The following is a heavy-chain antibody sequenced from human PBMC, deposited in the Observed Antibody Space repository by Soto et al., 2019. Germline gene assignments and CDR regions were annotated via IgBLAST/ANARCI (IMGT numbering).Heavy chain of an antibody. V-gene: IGHV3-23*01. Sequence: PGGSLRLPCVASGITFSDSVMAWVRQHPAQGLEWLSVMSGDGRTRYALSVAGRFTISRDNSKNTLYLQMRSLRAGDAAAYYCVKWHTSNFDSLPFTGFDFWGQGTQVTVSS. CDR1: GITFSDSV. CDR3: VKWHTSNFDSLPFTGFDF. J-gene: IGHJ4*02. D-gene: IGHD3-22*01. CDR2: MSGDGRT.